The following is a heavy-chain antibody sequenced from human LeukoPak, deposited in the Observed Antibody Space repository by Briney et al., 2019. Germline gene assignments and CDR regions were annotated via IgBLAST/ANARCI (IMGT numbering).Heavy chain of an antibody. CDR2: ISAYNGNT. CDR3: ARARPYQQPED. D-gene: IGHD2-2*01. CDR1: GYTFTSYG. J-gene: IGHJ4*02. V-gene: IGHV1-18*04. Sequence: ASVKVSCKTSGYTFTSYGISWVRQAPGQGLEWMGWISAYNGNTNYAQKLQGRVTMTTATSTSTAYMELRSLRSDDTAVYYCARARPYQQPEDWGQGTLVTVSS.